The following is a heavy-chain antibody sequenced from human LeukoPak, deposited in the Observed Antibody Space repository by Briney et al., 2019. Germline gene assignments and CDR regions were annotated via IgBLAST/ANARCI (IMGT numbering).Heavy chain of an antibody. V-gene: IGHV4-61*01. CDR2: IYYSGGT. CDR1: GGSVSSSSHY. CDR3: ARDDSSTWGGAFDI. Sequence: PSETLSLTCTVSGGSVSSSSHYWSWIRQPPGKGLEWIGHIYYSGGTSYNHSLNSRVTISIDTSKNQFSLQLNSVTAADTALYYCARDDSSTWGGAFDIWGQGTLVTVSS. J-gene: IGHJ3*02. D-gene: IGHD6-13*01.